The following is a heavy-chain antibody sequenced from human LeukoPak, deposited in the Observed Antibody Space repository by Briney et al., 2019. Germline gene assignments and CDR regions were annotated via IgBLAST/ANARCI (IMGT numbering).Heavy chain of an antibody. Sequence: GGSLRLSCAASGFNFSSYWMSWVRWAPGKGLERVHNIQQEGSERYYVESVKGRFTITRDNAKNSLYLQMNSLRAEDTAVYYCARGAAAGIAVAGTYDYWGQGTLVTVSS. CDR3: ARGAAAGIAVAGTYDY. D-gene: IGHD6-19*01. CDR2: IQQEGSER. V-gene: IGHV3-7*01. J-gene: IGHJ4*02. CDR1: GFNFSSYW.